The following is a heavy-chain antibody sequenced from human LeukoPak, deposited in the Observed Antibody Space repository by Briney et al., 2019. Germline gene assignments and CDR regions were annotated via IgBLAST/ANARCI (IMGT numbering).Heavy chain of an antibody. CDR1: GFTFGDYA. J-gene: IGHJ4*02. V-gene: IGHV3-49*03. Sequence: PGRSLRLSCTASGFTFGDYAMSWFRQAPGKGPEWVGFIRSKPYGGTTEYAASVKGRFTISRDDSKTIAYLQMNSLETEDTAVYYCTRGYDVLTGLSYFDYWGQGALVTVSS. CDR3: TRGYDVLTGLSYFDY. D-gene: IGHD3-9*01. CDR2: IRSKPYGGTT.